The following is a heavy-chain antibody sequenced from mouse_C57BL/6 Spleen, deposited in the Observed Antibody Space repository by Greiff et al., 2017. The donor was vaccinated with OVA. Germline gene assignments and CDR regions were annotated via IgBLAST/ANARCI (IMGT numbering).Heavy chain of an antibody. CDR1: GYTFTSYW. D-gene: IGHD1-1*01. CDR2: IDPSDSYT. J-gene: IGHJ4*01. CDR3: ARAPITTGVVENAMDY. V-gene: IGHV1-69*01. Sequence: QVQLQQPGAELVMPGASVKLSCKASGYTFTSYWMHWVKQRPGQGLEWIGEIDPSDSYTNSNQKFKGKSTLTVDKSSSTAYKQLSSLTSEDAAVYYCARAPITTGVVENAMDYWGQGTSVTVSS.